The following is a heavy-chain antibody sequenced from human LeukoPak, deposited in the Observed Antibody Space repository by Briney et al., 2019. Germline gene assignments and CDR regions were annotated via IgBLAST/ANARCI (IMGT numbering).Heavy chain of an antibody. CDR2: TRNKANSYTT. V-gene: IGHV3-72*01. D-gene: IGHD4-23*01. Sequence: PGGTLRLSCAASGFTFSDHYMDWVRQAPGKGLEWVGRTRNKANSYTTEYAASVKGRFTISRDDSKNSLYLQMNSLKTEDTAVYYCAREPPRLGSNSWGQGTMVTVSS. CDR3: AREPPRLGSNS. CDR1: GFTFSDHY. J-gene: IGHJ3*01.